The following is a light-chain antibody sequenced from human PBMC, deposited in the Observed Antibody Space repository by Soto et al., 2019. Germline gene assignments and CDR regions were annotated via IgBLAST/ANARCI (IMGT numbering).Light chain of an antibody. J-gene: IGKJ1*01. Sequence: DIQMTQSPSSVSASVGDRVTISCRASHAVRSWVAWYQQKPGKAPNLLIYGASTLQSGVPSRFSGSGSGTDFTLTISRLQPEDFATYYCQQANGDPWTFGQGTKVAIK. V-gene: IGKV1-12*02. CDR3: QQANGDPWT. CDR2: GAS. CDR1: HAVRSW.